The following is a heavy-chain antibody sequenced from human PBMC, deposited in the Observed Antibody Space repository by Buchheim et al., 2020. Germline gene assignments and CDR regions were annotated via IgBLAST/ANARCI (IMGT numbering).Heavy chain of an antibody. V-gene: IGHV1-46*01. CDR1: GYTFTSYY. CDR3: ARWRDILTGYYRVKGLYYFDY. J-gene: IGHJ4*02. D-gene: IGHD3-9*01. CDR2: INPSGGST. Sequence: QVQLVQSGAEVKKPGASVKVSCKASGYTFTSYYMHWVRQAPGQGLEWMGIINPSGGSTSYAQKFQGRVTMTRDTSTSTVDMELSSLRSEDTAVYYCARWRDILTGYYRVKGLYYFDYWGQGTL.